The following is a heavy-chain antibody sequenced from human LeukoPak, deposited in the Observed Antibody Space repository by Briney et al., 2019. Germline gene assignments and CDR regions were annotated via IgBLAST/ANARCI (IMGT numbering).Heavy chain of an antibody. CDR1: GGSFSGYY. CDR3: ARAVGDYRYYYYYYGMDV. V-gene: IGHV4-34*01. CDR2: INHSGST. Sequence: PSETLSLTCAVYGGSFSGYYWSWIRQPPGKGLEWIGEINHSGSTNYNPSLKSRVTISVDTSKNQFSLKLSSVTAADTAVYYCARAVGDYRYYYYYYGMDVWGQGTTVTVSS. J-gene: IGHJ6*02. D-gene: IGHD4-17*01.